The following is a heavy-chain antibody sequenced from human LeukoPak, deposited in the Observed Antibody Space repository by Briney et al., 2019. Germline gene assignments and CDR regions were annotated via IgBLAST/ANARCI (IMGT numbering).Heavy chain of an antibody. D-gene: IGHD6-13*01. CDR3: ARPYSSSSNNWFDP. V-gene: IGHV3-21*01. J-gene: IGHJ5*02. Sequence: GGSLRLSCAASGFTFSSYSMNWVRQAPGEGLGWVSSISKNSGYIYYADSVKGRFTISRDNAKNSLYLQMNSLRAEDTAVYYCARPYSSSSNNWFDPWGQGTLVTVSS. CDR2: ISKNSGYI. CDR1: GFTFSSYS.